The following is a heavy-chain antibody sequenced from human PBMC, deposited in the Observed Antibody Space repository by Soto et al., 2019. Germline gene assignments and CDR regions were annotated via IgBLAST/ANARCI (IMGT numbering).Heavy chain of an antibody. CDR1: GFTFSSYA. CDR2: ISYDGSNK. D-gene: IGHD4-17*01. Sequence: QSGGSLRLSCAASGFTFSSYAMHWVRQAPGKGLEWVAVISYDGSNKYYADSVKGRFTISRDNSKNTLYLQMNSLRAEDTAVYYCARVYGDYASDYWGQGTLVTVSS. CDR3: ARVYGDYASDY. V-gene: IGHV3-30-3*01. J-gene: IGHJ4*02.